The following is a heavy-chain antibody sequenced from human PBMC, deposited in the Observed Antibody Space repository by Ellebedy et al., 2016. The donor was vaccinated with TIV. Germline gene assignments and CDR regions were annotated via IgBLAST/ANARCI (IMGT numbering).Heavy chain of an antibody. V-gene: IGHV1-18*01. CDR3: AGDYGSGSYASRWFDP. CDR1: GYTFTSYG. CDR2: ISAYNGNT. D-gene: IGHD3-10*01. J-gene: IGHJ5*02. Sequence: ASVKVSCKASGYTFTSYGISWVRQAPGQGLEWMGWISAYNGNTDSAQKFQGRVTMTTDTSTSTVYMELRSLRSEDTAVYYCAGDYGSGSYASRWFDPWGQGTLVTVSS.